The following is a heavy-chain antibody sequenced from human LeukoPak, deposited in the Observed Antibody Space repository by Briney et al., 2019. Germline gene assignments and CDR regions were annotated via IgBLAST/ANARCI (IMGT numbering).Heavy chain of an antibody. CDR3: ARDLSSTSNWELDY. D-gene: IGHD7-27*01. V-gene: IGHV1-2*06. J-gene: IGHJ4*02. CDR1: GYTFTGYV. Sequence: GASVKVSCKAFGYTFTGYVIHWVRQAPGQGLEWMGRINPNSGDTNYEQTFQGRVTMTRDTSISTVYMDLSRLTSDDTAVYYCARDLSSTSNWELDYWGQGTPVTVSS. CDR2: INPNSGDT.